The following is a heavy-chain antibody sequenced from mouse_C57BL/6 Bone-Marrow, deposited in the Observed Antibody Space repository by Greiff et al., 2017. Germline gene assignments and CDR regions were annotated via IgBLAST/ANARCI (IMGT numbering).Heavy chain of an antibody. CDR2: INPSASDT. V-gene: IGHV1-74*01. CDR3: ASPDGFHFDD. CDR1: GYTFTSYW. Sequence: QVQLQQPGAELVKPGASVKVSCKASGYTFTSYWMHWVKQRPGHGLEWIGRINPSASDTNYNPQFKGKATLTVDKSSSTAYMQLSSLTSEDAEVYDCASPDGFHFDDWGPGTTLTVSA. D-gene: IGHD2-3*01. J-gene: IGHJ2*01.